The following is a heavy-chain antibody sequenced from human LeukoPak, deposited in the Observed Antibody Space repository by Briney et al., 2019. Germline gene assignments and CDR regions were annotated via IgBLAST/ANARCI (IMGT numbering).Heavy chain of an antibody. V-gene: IGHV1-69*13. Sequence: SVKISCKASGYTFTSYAISWVRQAPGQGLEWMGGIIPIFGTANYAQKFQGRVTITADESTSTAYMELSSLRTEDTAVYYCAGHYRNYYYYYMDVWGKGTTVTVSS. CDR1: GYTFTSYA. CDR2: IIPIFGTA. J-gene: IGHJ6*03. CDR3: AGHYRNYYYYYMDV. D-gene: IGHD1-26*01.